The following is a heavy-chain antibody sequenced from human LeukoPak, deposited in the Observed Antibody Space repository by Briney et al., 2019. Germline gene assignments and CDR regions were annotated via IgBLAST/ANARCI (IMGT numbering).Heavy chain of an antibody. J-gene: IGHJ3*02. V-gene: IGHV3-66*01. CDR1: GFTVSNNY. Sequence: GGSLRLSCAASGFTVSNNYMSWVGQAPGKGLEWVSVIYKVGNTFYADFVKGRFTISRDNSKNTLYLQMNSLRAEDTALYYCARGLVVGGTGVWAFDIWGQGTMVTVSS. D-gene: IGHD1-26*01. CDR2: IYKVGNT. CDR3: ARGLVVGGTGVWAFDI.